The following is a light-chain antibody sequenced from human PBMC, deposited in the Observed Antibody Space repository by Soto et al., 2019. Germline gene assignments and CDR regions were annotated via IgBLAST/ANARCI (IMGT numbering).Light chain of an antibody. CDR1: SSDVGGYNY. CDR3: SSYAGTLYV. V-gene: IGLV2-8*01. Sequence: QSVLTQPPSASGFPGQSVTISCTGTSSDVGGYNYVSWYQQHPGKAPKLMIYEVSKRPSGVPDRFSGSKSGNTASLTVSGLQAEDEADYYCSSYAGTLYVFGTGTKVTVL. CDR2: EVS. J-gene: IGLJ1*01.